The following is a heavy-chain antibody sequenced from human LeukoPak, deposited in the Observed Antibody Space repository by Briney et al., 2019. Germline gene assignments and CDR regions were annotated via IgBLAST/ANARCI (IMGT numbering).Heavy chain of an antibody. D-gene: IGHD5-12*01. CDR2: IYYSGST. V-gene: IGHV4-59*01. CDR3: ATTPRDSGYGPNWFDP. J-gene: IGHJ5*02. Sequence: SETLSLTCTVSGGSISSYYWSWIRQPPGKGLEWIGYIYYSGSTNYNPSLKSRVTISVDTSKNQFSLKLSSVTAADTAVYYCATTPRDSGYGPNWFDPWGQGTLVTVSS. CDR1: GGSISSYY.